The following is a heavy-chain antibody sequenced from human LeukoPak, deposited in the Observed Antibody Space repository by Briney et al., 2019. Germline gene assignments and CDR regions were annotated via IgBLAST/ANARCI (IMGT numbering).Heavy chain of an antibody. Sequence: SQTLSLTCAISGDSVSSNSAAWNWIRQSPSRGLEWLGRTYYRSKWYNDYAVSVKSRISINPDTSKNQFSLRLSSVTAADTAVYYCARSAQGSGSYYEVSIHFDIWGQGTMVTVSS. J-gene: IGHJ3*02. CDR1: GDSVSSNSAA. V-gene: IGHV6-1*01. CDR3: ARSAQGSGSYYEVSIHFDI. D-gene: IGHD3-10*01. CDR2: TYYRSKWYN.